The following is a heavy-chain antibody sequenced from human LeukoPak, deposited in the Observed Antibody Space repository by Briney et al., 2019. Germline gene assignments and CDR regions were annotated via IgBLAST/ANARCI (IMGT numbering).Heavy chain of an antibody. D-gene: IGHD3-22*01. CDR3: ARLQPIDDYVRSGVWAFDI. V-gene: IGHV4-34*01. Sequence: PESLSLTCAVYGGSFSGYYWSWIRQPPGKGLEWIGYIHYSGSTYYNPSLTSRVTISVDTSKNQFSMKLSSVTAADTAVYYCARLQPIDDYVRSGVWAFDIWGQGTMVTVSS. CDR2: IHYSGST. J-gene: IGHJ3*02. CDR1: GGSFSGYY.